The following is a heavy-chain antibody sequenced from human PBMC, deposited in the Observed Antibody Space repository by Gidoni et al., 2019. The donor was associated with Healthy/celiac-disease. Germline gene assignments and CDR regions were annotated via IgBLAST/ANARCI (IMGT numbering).Heavy chain of an antibody. D-gene: IGHD2-15*01. V-gene: IGHV1-18*04. CDR2: ISAYNGNT. CDR1: GYTFTSYG. Sequence: QVQLVQSGAEVKTPGASVKVSCKASGYTFTSYGISWVRQAPGQGLEWMGWISAYNGNTNYAQKLQGRVTMTTDTSTSTAYMELRSLRSDDTAVYYCASPGGCSGGSCYPWIAFDIWGQGTMVTVSS. J-gene: IGHJ3*02. CDR3: ASPGGCSGGSCYPWIAFDI.